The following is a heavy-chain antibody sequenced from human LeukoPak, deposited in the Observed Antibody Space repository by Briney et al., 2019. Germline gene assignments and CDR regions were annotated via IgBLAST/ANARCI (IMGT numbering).Heavy chain of an antibody. CDR2: IIPIFGTA. V-gene: IGHV1-69*05. J-gene: IGHJ4*02. CDR1: GGTFSSYA. Sequence: GASVTVSCKASGGTFSSYAISWVRQAPGQGLEWMGGIIPIFGTANYAQKFQGRVTITTDESTSTAYMELSSLRSEDTAVYYCARATYYYDSNTPYGYFDYWGQGTLVTVSS. CDR3: ARATYYYDSNTPYGYFDY. D-gene: IGHD3-22*01.